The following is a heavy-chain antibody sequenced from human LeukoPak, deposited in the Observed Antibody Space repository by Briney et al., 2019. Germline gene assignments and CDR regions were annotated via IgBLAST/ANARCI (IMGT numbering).Heavy chain of an antibody. V-gene: IGHV3-48*03. CDR3: ARHPDGSLSLDY. Sequence: GGSLRLSCAASGFTFSSYEMSWVRQAPGKGLEWVSYISSSGSTMYYADSVKGRFTISRDNAKKSLYLQMNSLRAEDTAVYYCARHPDGSLSLDYWGQGTLVTVSS. CDR1: GFTFSSYE. J-gene: IGHJ4*02. CDR2: ISSSGSTM. D-gene: IGHD1-26*01.